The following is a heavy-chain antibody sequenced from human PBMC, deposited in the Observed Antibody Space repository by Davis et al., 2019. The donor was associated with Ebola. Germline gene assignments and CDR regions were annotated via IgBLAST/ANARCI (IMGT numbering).Heavy chain of an antibody. V-gene: IGHV3-53*01. CDR1: GFTVSSNY. J-gene: IGHJ6*04. D-gene: IGHD4-17*01. CDR2: IYSGGST. Sequence: GGSLRLSCAASGFTVSSNYMSWVRQAPGKGLEWVSVIYSGGSTYYADSVKGRFTISRHNSKTTLYLPMNSLRAEDTAVYYCAKDLIEYGDYSREGSYYYYGMDVWGKGTTVTVSS. CDR3: AKDLIEYGDYSREGSYYYYGMDV.